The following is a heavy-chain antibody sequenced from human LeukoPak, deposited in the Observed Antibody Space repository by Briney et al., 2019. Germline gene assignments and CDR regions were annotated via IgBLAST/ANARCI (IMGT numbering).Heavy chain of an antibody. D-gene: IGHD5-12*01. CDR3: ARDWSRWLRSPDAFDI. V-gene: IGHV4-61*02. J-gene: IGHJ3*02. CDR1: GGSISSGSYY. CDR2: IYTSGST. Sequence: PSQTLSLTCTVSGGSISSGSYYWSWIRQPAGKGLEWIGRIYTSGSTNYNPSLKSRVTISVDTSKNQFSLKLSSVTAADTAVYYCARDWSRWLRSPDAFDIWGQGTMATVSS.